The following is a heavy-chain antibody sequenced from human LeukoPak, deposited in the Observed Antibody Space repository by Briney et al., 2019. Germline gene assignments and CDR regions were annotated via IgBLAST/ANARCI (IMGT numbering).Heavy chain of an antibody. CDR3: ARVSGRIQVWPQPFGDGMDV. CDR2: ISGGGRST. D-gene: IGHD5-18*01. CDR1: RFTFSSYV. Sequence: GGSLRLSCAASRFTFSSYVMGWVRQAPGKGLECVSAISGGGRSTYYADSVKGRFTISREDSKSTLYLQMNSLRAEDTAIYYCARVSGRIQVWPQPFGDGMDVWGQGTTVTVSS. J-gene: IGHJ6*02. V-gene: IGHV3-23*01.